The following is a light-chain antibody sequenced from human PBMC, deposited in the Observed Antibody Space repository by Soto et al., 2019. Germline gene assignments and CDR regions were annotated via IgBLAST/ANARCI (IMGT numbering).Light chain of an antibody. CDR3: QHYRSPIT. V-gene: IGKV1-5*03. CDR1: QSVSNW. J-gene: IGKJ2*01. CDR2: NAS. Sequence: DIQMTQSPSTLSAFVGDRVTITCRASQSVSNWLAWYQQKPGKAPRLLISNASTLESGVPSRFSGSGSGTEFTLSISSLQPEDFATYYWQHYRSPITFGQGTKLEIK.